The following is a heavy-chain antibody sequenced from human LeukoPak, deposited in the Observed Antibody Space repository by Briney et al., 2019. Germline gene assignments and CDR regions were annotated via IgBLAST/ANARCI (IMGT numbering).Heavy chain of an antibody. D-gene: IGHD5-18*01. V-gene: IGHV4-34*01. CDR3: ARGVEQLWLLWKFDY. CDR2: INHSGST. Sequence: SETLSLTCAVYGGSSSGYYWGWIRQPPGKGLEWIGEINHSGSTNYNPSLKSRVTISVDTSKNQFSLKLSSVTAADTAVYYCARGVEQLWLLWKFDYWGQGTLVTVSS. CDR1: GGSSSGYY. J-gene: IGHJ4*02.